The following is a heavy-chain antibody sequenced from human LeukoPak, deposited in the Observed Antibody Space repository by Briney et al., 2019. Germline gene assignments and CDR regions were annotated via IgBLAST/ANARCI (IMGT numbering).Heavy chain of an antibody. D-gene: IGHD3-10*01. CDR2: INTNTGNP. CDR3: ARESILWFGEFPLVWFDP. V-gene: IGHV7-4-1*02. Sequence: GASVKVSCKASGGTFSSYAISWVRQAPGQGLEWMGWINTNTGNPTYAQGFTGRFVFSLDTSVSTAYLQISSLKAEDTAVYYCARESILWFGEFPLVWFDPWGQGTLVTVSS. CDR1: GGTFSSYA. J-gene: IGHJ5*02.